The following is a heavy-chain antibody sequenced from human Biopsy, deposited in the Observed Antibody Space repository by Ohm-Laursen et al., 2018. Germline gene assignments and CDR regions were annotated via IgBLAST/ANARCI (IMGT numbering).Heavy chain of an antibody. V-gene: IGHV4-59*01. CDR2: FRFEDRT. CDR3: ALGGGSYVNFDY. Sequence: TLSFTCAVSGGPISNYFWTWIRQPPGKGLEWIGYFRFEDRTSYNSSLKSRVTISADTSKNQFSLRLSSVTAADTAVYYCALGGGSYVNFDYWGQGTLVTVSS. D-gene: IGHD1-26*01. CDR1: GGPISNYF. J-gene: IGHJ4*02.